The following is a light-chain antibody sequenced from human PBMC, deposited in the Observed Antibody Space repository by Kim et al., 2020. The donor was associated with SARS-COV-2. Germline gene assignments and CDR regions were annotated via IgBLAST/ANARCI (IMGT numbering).Light chain of an antibody. CDR3: QAWDSYVV. Sequence: SYELTQPPSVFVSPGQTASITCSGDKLGDKYACWYQQKPGQSPVLVIYQDSKRPSGIPERFSGSNSGNTATLTISGTQAMDEADYYCQAWDSYVVFGGGTQLTVL. CDR1: KLGDKY. V-gene: IGLV3-1*01. CDR2: QDS. J-gene: IGLJ2*01.